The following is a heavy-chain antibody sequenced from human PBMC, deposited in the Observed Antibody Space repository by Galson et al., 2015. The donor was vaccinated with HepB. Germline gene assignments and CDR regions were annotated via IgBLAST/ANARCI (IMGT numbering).Heavy chain of an antibody. J-gene: IGHJ4*02. Sequence: SLRLSCAASGFTSRDLAMHRVRQPPGKGLEWVGGIYWNGARVDYADSVKGRFTISRDNAKNSLYLQMNSLRPEDTALYYCGRDQRPGGLGFWGQGTLVTVSS. CDR3: GRDQRPGGLGF. CDR2: IYWNGARV. D-gene: IGHD3-10*01. CDR1: GFTSRDLA. V-gene: IGHV3-9*02.